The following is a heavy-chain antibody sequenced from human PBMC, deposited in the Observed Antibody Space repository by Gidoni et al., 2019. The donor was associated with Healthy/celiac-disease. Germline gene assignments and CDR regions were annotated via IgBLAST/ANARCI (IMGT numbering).Heavy chain of an antibody. CDR3: AREGIAAAGPTTGDY. J-gene: IGHJ4*02. CDR1: GGSISSGSYY. D-gene: IGHD6-13*01. CDR2: IYTSGST. V-gene: IGHV4-61*02. Sequence: QVPLQESGPGLVKPSQTLSLTCTVSGGSISSGSYYWSWIRQPAGKGLAWIGRIYTSGSTNYNPALKSRVTISVDTSKNQCSLKLSSVTAADTAVYYCAREGIAAAGPTTGDYWGQGTLVTVSS.